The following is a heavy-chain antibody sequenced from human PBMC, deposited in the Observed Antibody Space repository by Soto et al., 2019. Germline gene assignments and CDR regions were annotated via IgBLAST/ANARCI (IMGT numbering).Heavy chain of an antibody. CDR1: GYTFTSYA. CDR3: ARESAQMELPVEDY. CDR2: INDGNGNT. Sequence: QVQLVQAGAEVKKPGASVKVSCKASGYTFTSYAMHWVRQAPGQRLEWMGWINDGNGNTKYSQKLQGRVTITRDTSESKAYMELSSLRSEDTAVYYCARESAQMELPVEDYWGQGTLVTVSS. V-gene: IGHV1-3*01. J-gene: IGHJ4*02. D-gene: IGHD1-7*01.